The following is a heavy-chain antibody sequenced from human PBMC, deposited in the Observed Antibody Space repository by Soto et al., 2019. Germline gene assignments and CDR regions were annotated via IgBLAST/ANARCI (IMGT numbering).Heavy chain of an antibody. CDR2: IYHSGST. D-gene: IGHD6-13*01. CDR3: ARAGYSSSWYGGRYYYYGMDV. J-gene: IGHJ6*02. CDR1: GGSISSGGYS. V-gene: IGHV4-30-2*01. Sequence: PSETLSLTCAVSGGSISSGGYSWSWIRQPPGKGLEWIGYIYHSGSTYYNPSLKSRVTISVDRSKNQFSLKLSSVTAADTAVYYCARAGYSSSWYGGRYYYYGMDVWGHGTTVTVSS.